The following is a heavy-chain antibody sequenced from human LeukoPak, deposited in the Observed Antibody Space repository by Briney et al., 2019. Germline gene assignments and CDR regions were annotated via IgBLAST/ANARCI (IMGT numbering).Heavy chain of an antibody. CDR2: IYYSGST. CDR1: CGSVSSYF. J-gene: IGHJ6*02. Sequence: PSETLSLTCTVPCGSVSSYFWSWIRQPPGKGLEWIGHIYYSGSTNYNPSLKSRVTVSVDTSKNQFSLKLSSVTAADTAVYYCARGAGNYYFYGMDVWGQGTTVTVSS. V-gene: IGHV4-59*02. CDR3: ARGAGNYYFYGMDV.